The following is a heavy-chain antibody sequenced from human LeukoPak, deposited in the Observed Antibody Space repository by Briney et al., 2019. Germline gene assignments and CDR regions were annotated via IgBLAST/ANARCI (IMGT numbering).Heavy chain of an antibody. CDR3: VRDADGGNSWFDP. D-gene: IGHD4-23*01. V-gene: IGHV3-21*04. CDR2: ISPTSSYM. Sequence: KPGGSLRLSCAASGFTFTDFYMNWVRQAPGKGLEWVSWISPTSSYMYYADSVKGRFTISRDNAKNSLYLQMNSLRAEDTALYYCVRDADGGNSWFDPWGQGTLVTVSS. J-gene: IGHJ5*02. CDR1: GFTFTDFY.